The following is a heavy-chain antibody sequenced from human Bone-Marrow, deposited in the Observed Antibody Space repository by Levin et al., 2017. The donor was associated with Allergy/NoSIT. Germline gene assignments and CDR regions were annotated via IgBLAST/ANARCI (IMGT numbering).Heavy chain of an antibody. V-gene: IGHV3-49*03. CDR1: GFTFGDYA. CDR3: TRESYHSTMIVVYAFDI. J-gene: IGHJ3*02. D-gene: IGHD3-22*01. CDR2: IRSKAYGGTT. Sequence: PGGSLRLSCTASGFTFGDYAMSWFRQAPGKGLEWVGFIRSKAYGGTTEYAASVKGRFTISRDDSKSIAYLQMNSLKTEDTAVYYCTRESYHSTMIVVYAFDIWGQGTMVTVSS.